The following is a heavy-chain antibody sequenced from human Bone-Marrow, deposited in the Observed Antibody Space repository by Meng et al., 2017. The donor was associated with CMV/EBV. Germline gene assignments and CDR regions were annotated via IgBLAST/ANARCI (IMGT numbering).Heavy chain of an antibody. CDR1: GYTFTSYG. CDR2: ISVYNGNT. V-gene: IGHV1-18*01. D-gene: IGHD1-26*01. Sequence: ASVKVSCKASGYTFTSYGISWVRQAPGQGLEWMGWISVYNGNTNYAQKLQGRVTMTTDTSTSTAYMELRSLRSDDTAVYYCARDRFPGHSGSYPLGYWGQGRLVTVSS. CDR3: ARDRFPGHSGSYPLGY. J-gene: IGHJ4*02.